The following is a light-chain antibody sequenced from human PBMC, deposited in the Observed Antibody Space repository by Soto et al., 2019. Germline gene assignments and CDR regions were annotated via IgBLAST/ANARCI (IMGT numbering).Light chain of an antibody. CDR2: DVS. CDR3: SSYTSSSTLL. J-gene: IGLJ2*01. CDR1: SSDVGTYNY. Sequence: QSALTQPASVSGSPGQSIAISCTGCSSDVGTYNYVSWYQHQTGKAPKLMIYDVSSRPSGVSNRFSGYKSGNTASLTISGLQAEDEADYYCSSYTSSSTLLFGGGPKLTVL. V-gene: IGLV2-14*03.